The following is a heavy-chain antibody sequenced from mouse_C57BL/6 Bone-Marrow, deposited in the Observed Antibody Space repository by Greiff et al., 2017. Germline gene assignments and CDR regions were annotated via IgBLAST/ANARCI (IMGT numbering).Heavy chain of an antibody. D-gene: IGHD1-1*01. CDR1: GYTFTDYN. Sequence: VQLQQSGPELVKPGASVKIPCKASGYTFTDYNMDWVKQSHGKSLEWIGDINPNNGGTIYNQKFKGKATLTVDKSSSTAYMELRSLTSEDTAVYYCARSPNGLRYTFDVWGTGTTVTVSS. V-gene: IGHV1-18*01. CDR2: INPNNGGT. J-gene: IGHJ1*03. CDR3: ARSPNGLRYTFDV.